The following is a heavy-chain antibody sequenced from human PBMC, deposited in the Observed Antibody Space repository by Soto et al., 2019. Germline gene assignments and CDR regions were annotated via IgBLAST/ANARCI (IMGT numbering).Heavy chain of an antibody. J-gene: IGHJ5*02. Sequence: SETLSLTCTVSGGSISSSSYCWGWIRQPPGKGLEWIGSIYYSGSTYYNPSLKSRVTISVDTSKNQFSLKLSSVTAADTAVYYCARQRTTVTTGDWFDPWGQGTLVTVSS. CDR1: GGSISSSSYC. D-gene: IGHD4-17*01. CDR2: IYYSGST. V-gene: IGHV4-39*01. CDR3: ARQRTTVTTGDWFDP.